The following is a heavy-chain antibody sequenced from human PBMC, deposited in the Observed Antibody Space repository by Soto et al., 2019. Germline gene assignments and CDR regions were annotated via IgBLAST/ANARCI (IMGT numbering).Heavy chain of an antibody. CDR3: ARDGSCGNDFDY. V-gene: IGHV3-7*05. CDR2: VNPDGSQR. J-gene: IGHJ4*02. D-gene: IGHD3-10*01. CDR1: GFTFSSDW. Sequence: EVQLVESGGGLVQPGGSLRLSCAASGFTFSSDWMTWVRQAPGKGLEWVANVNPDGSQRRYAAALRGRFTSSRDNAKGSLYLKMKSLRAEDTAVYYCARDGSCGNDFDYWGQGTLVTVSS.